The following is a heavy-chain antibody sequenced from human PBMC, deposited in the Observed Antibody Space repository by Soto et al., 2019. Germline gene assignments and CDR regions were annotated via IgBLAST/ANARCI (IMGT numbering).Heavy chain of an antibody. CDR3: ARCDFWSGYFLRD. D-gene: IGHD3-3*01. CDR2: ISSSGSTI. J-gene: IGHJ4*02. CDR1: GFTFSSYE. Sequence: GGSLRLSCAASGFTFSSYEMNWVRQAPGKGLEWVSYISSSGSTIYYADSVKGRFTISRDNAKNSLYLQMNSLRAEDTAVYYCARCDFWSGYFLRDWGQGTLVTVSS. V-gene: IGHV3-48*03.